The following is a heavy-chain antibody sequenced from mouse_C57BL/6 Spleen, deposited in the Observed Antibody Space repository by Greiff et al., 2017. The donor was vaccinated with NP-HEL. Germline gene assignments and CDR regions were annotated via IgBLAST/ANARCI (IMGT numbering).Heavy chain of an antibody. J-gene: IGHJ1*03. V-gene: IGHV5-16*01. Sequence: EVQLQESEGGLVQPGSSMKLSCTASGFTFSDYYMAWVRQVPEKGLEWVANINYDGSSTYYLDSLKSRFIISRDNAKNMLYLQMSSLKSEDTATYYCARRGSSYECFDFWGTGTTVTVSS. CDR1: GFTFSDYY. CDR2: INYDGSST. CDR3: ARRGSSYECFDF. D-gene: IGHD1-1*01.